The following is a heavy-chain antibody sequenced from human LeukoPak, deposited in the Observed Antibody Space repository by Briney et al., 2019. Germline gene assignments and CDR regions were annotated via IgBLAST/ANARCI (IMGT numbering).Heavy chain of an antibody. J-gene: IGHJ6*03. D-gene: IGHD5-12*01. CDR1: GGSFSSYA. CDR2: IIPIFCTA. CDR3: ARGLLGGYELRSYYYMDV. Sequence: SVKVSCKASGGSFSSYAIIWVRQAPGQGLEWMGGIIPIFCTANYAQRFQGRVTIAADESTNTAYMELSSLRSEDTAVYYCARGLLGGYELRSYYYMDVWGKGTTVTISS. V-gene: IGHV1-69*13.